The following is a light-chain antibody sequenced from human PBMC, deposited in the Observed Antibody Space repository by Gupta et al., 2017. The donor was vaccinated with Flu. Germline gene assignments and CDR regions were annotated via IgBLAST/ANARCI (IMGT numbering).Light chain of an antibody. Sequence: DSVMPRSRLAWPVRFGPPASISCRSSQSLVYKNGITYLNWFQQRPCLSPRRLIYEVSKRHYGVPDRYNGSGLRTDLTLKSRRGEATEVGLYNGNRGTLPKTFGQGTMMDI. CDR3: NRGTLPKT. CDR2: EVS. J-gene: IGKJ2*01. CDR1: QSLVYKNGITY. V-gene: IGKV2-30*01.